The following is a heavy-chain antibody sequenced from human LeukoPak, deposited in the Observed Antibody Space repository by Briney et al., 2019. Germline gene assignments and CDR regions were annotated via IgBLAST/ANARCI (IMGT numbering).Heavy chain of an antibody. V-gene: IGHV1-69*13. CDR2: IIPIFGTA. J-gene: IGHJ6*02. D-gene: IGHD6-25*01. CDR3: ARSSRGHFHYYYYGMDV. CDR1: GGTFSSYA. Sequence: ASVKVSCKASGGTFSSYAVSWVRQAPGQGLEWMGGIIPIFGTANYAQKFQGRVTITADESTSTAYMELSSLRSEDTAVYYCARSSRGHFHYYYYGMDVWGQGTTVTVSS.